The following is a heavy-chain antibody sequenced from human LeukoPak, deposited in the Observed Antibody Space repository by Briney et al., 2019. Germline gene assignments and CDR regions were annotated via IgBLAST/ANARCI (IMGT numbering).Heavy chain of an antibody. J-gene: IGHJ4*02. D-gene: IGHD3-22*01. CDR2: INPSGGST. V-gene: IGHV1-46*01. CDR3: ARSDSSGYLYVLVYFDY. CDR1: GYTFTSYY. Sequence: ASVKVSCKASGYTFTSYYMHWVRQAPGQGLEWMGIINPSGGSTSYAQKFQGRVTMTRDTSTSTVYMELSSLRSEDTAVYYCARSDSSGYLYVLVYFDYWGQGTLVTVSS.